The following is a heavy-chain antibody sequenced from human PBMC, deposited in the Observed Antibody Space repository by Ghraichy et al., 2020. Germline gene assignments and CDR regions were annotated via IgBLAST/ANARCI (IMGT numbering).Heavy chain of an antibody. D-gene: IGHD3-10*01. Sequence: GGSLRLSCAASGFTFSSYAMSWVRQAPGKGLEWVSAISGSGGSTYYADSVKGRFTISRDNSKNTRYLQMNSLRAEDTAVYYCAKDVVRGVISAFDYWGQGTLVTVSS. V-gene: IGHV3-23*01. CDR2: ISGSGGST. CDR1: GFTFSSYA. CDR3: AKDVVRGVISAFDY. J-gene: IGHJ4*02.